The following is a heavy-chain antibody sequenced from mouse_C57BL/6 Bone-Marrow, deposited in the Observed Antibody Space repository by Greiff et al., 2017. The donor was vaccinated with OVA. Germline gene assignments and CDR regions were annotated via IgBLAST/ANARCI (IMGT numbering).Heavy chain of an antibody. V-gene: IGHV5-6*01. CDR3: ARRNGYYAFAY. D-gene: IGHD2-3*01. J-gene: IGHJ3*01. CDR2: ISSGGSYT. Sequence: EVQLMESGGDLVKPGGSLKLSCAASGFTFSSYGMSWVRQTPDKRLEWVATISSGGSYTYYPDSVKGRFTISRDNAKNTLYLQMSSLKSEDTAMYYCARRNGYYAFAYWGQGTLVTVSA. CDR1: GFTFSSYG.